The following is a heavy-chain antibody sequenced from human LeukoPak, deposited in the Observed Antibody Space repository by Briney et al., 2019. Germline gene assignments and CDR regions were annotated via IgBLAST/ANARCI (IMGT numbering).Heavy chain of an antibody. D-gene: IGHD4/OR15-4a*01. J-gene: IGHJ4*02. CDR3: ARTHYGGAYGDY. Sequence: GGSLRLSCAASGFTFGSFRMHWVRQAPGKGPVWVSRINSDGVTTTYADSVKGRFTISRDNAKNTLYLQMNSLTAEDTAVYYCARTHYGGAYGDYWGQGTLVTVSS. CDR2: INSDGVTT. CDR1: GFTFGSFR. V-gene: IGHV3-74*01.